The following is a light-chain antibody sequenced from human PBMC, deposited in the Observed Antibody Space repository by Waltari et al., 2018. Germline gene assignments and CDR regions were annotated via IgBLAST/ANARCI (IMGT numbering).Light chain of an antibody. CDR3: QQFYRYPLT. Sequence: DIQMTQSPSTLSASVGDRVTITCRATQSISYWLAWYQPKPGKAPNLLIYKASNLKSGVPSRFSGSGSGTEFTLTISSLQPDDCGTYYCQQFYRYPLTFGGGTKVEI. J-gene: IGKJ4*01. V-gene: IGKV1-5*03. CDR2: KAS. CDR1: QSISYW.